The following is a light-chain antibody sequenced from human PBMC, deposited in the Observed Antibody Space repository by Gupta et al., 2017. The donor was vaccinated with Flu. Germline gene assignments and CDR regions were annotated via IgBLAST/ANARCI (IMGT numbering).Light chain of an antibody. Sequence: QVVLAQSPSASASLGASVKLTCTLTSGHKTFAIAGHQQRPGRGPRFLMKVKSDGSHTKGDGIPDRFSGSSSGAERYLTISNLQSDDEADYYCQTWATGIPWVFGGGTKLTVL. CDR3: QTWATGIPWV. CDR1: SGHKTFA. V-gene: IGLV4-69*01. CDR2: VKSDGSH. J-gene: IGLJ3*02.